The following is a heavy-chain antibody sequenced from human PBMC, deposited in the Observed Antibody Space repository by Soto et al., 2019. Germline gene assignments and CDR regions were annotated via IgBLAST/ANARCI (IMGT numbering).Heavy chain of an antibody. J-gene: IGHJ6*01. CDR2: INHSGST. CDR3: ARGLVGRYYDSSGYYYPYYYGMQV. CDR1: VGSFSGYY. Sequence: SETLSLTCAFYVGSFSGYYWSCIRHPPGKWLEWIGEINHSGSTDYNPSLKSRVTISVDTSKNQFSLKLSSVTAADTAVYYCARGLVGRYYDSSGYYYPYYYGMQVLGQGTTVTVSS. D-gene: IGHD3-22*01. V-gene: IGHV4-34*01.